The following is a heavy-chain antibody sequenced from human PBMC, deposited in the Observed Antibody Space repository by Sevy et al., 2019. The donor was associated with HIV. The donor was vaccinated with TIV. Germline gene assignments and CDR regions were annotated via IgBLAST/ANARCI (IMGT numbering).Heavy chain of an antibody. CDR2: ITSSSHIT. D-gene: IGHD1-1*01. J-gene: IGHJ4*02. CDR1: GFSFNSYT. V-gene: IGHV3-48*01. CDR3: VRGTGIRNLYYFDH. Sequence: GSLRLSCEVPGFSFNSYTFNWVRQAPGKGLEWISYITSSSHITYDAESVQGRFTISRDNVNKSLYLQMNSLRVEDTAIYYCVRGTGIRNLYYFDHWGQGTLVTVSS.